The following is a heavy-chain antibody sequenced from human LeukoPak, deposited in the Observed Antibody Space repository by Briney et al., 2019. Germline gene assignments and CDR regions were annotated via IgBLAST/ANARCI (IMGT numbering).Heavy chain of an antibody. V-gene: IGHV5-51*01. J-gene: IGHJ4*02. D-gene: IGHD3-9*01. Sequence: GESLKISCRVFGYALASYWIGWVRQVPGKGLEWMGIVYPADSDIRYNPSFEGQVTFSADKSINTAFLQWNRLKASDAAMYYCARFEVNYEDGTDYYYFDYWGQGTLVTVSS. CDR2: VYPADSDI. CDR1: GYALASYW. CDR3: ARFEVNYEDGTDYYYFDY.